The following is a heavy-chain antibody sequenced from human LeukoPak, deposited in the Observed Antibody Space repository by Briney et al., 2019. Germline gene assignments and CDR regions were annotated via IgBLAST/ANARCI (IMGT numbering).Heavy chain of an antibody. CDR2: ISWNSGSI. CDR3: AKDHYDSSGYNDY. CDR1: GFTFDDYA. Sequence: GRSLRLSCAASGFTFDDYAMHWVRLAPGKGLEWVSGISWNSGSIGYADSVKGRFTISRDNAKNSLYLQMNSLRAGDTALYYCAKDHYDSSGYNDYWGQGTLVTVSS. D-gene: IGHD3-22*01. J-gene: IGHJ4*02. V-gene: IGHV3-9*01.